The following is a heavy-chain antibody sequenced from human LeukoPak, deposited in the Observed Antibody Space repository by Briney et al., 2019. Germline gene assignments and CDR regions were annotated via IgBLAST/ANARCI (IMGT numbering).Heavy chain of an antibody. CDR2: ISGSGGST. D-gene: IGHD3-10*01. CDR3: AKDLGYYGSITYFDY. V-gene: IGHV3-23*01. J-gene: IGHJ4*02. Sequence: GGSPRLSCAASGFTFSSYAMSWVRQAPGKGLEWVSAISGSGGSTYYADSVKGRFTISRDNSKNALYLQMNSLRAEDTAVYYCAKDLGYYGSITYFDYWGQGTLVTVSS. CDR1: GFTFSSYA.